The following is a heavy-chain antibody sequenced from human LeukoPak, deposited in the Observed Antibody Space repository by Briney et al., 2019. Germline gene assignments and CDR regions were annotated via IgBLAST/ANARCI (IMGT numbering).Heavy chain of an antibody. Sequence: GGSLRLSCAASGFTFSSYSMNWVRQAPGKGLEWVSSISSSSSYIYYADSVKGRFTISRDNAKNSLYLQMNSLRADDTAVYYCARGVNYYGSGSYDPLDYWGQGTLVTVSS. D-gene: IGHD3-10*01. V-gene: IGHV3-21*01. CDR2: ISSSSSYI. J-gene: IGHJ4*02. CDR1: GFTFSSYS. CDR3: ARGVNYYGSGSYDPLDY.